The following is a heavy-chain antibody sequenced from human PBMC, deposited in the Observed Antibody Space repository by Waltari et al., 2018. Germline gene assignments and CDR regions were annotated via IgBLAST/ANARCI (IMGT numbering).Heavy chain of an antibody. V-gene: IGHV3-66*02. CDR3: ARDRVTYYYDSSGYYDDAFDI. Sequence: EVQLVESGGGLVQPGGSLRLSCAASGFTVSSNYMSWVRQAPGKGLGWVSVIYSGGSTNYADSVKVRFTISRDNAKNTLYLQMNSLRAEDTAVYYCARDRVTYYYDSSGYYDDAFDIWGQGTMVTVSS. CDR2: IYSGGST. J-gene: IGHJ3*02. D-gene: IGHD3-22*01. CDR1: GFTVSSNY.